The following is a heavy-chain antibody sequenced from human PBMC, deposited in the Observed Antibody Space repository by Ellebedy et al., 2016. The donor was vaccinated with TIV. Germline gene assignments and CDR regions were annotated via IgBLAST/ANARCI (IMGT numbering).Heavy chain of an antibody. Sequence: GESLKISCAASGFTFSSYGMHWVRQAPGKGLEWVAVISYDGSNKYYADSVKGRFTISRDNSKNTLYLQMNILRAEDTAVYYCARDQGGIAAAGHGHYYGMDVWGQGTTVTVSS. D-gene: IGHD6-13*01. CDR2: ISYDGSNK. V-gene: IGHV3-30*03. CDR3: ARDQGGIAAAGHGHYYGMDV. J-gene: IGHJ6*02. CDR1: GFTFSSYG.